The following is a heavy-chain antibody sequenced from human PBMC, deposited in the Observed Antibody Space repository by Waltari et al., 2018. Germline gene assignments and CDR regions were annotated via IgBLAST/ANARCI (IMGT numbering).Heavy chain of an antibody. V-gene: IGHV4-61*09. CDR3: ACSYGSGRLLSV. CDR2: IYTSGST. CDR1: GGSISSGRYY. Sequence: QVQLQESGPGLLKPSQTLSLTCTVSGGSISSGRYYWSWIRQPAGKGLEWIGYIYTSGSTNYNPSLKSRVTISVDTSKNQFSLKLSSVTAADTAVYYCACSYGSGRLLSVWGQGTTVTVSS. J-gene: IGHJ6*02. D-gene: IGHD3-10*01.